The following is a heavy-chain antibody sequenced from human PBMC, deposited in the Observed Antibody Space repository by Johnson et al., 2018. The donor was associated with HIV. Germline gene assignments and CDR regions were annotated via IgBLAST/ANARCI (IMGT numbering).Heavy chain of an antibody. D-gene: IGHD3-16*01. CDR3: ARDGGFVGAFDI. CDR2: IGTAGDT. V-gene: IGHV3-13*01. Sequence: VQLVESGGGVVQPGRSLRLSCAASGFTLSRYDMHWVRQATGKGLEWVSAIGTAGDTYYPGSVKGRFTISRENAKNSLYLQMNSLRAGDTAVYYCARDGGFVGAFDIWGQGTMVTVSS. CDR1: GFTLSRYD. J-gene: IGHJ3*02.